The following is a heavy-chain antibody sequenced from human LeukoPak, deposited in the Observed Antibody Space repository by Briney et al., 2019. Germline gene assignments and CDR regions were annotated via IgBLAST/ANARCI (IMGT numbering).Heavy chain of an antibody. CDR3: ASAAPPEYYYDSSGWAYYFDY. CDR2: ISSSSSYI. V-gene: IGHV3-21*01. J-gene: IGHJ4*02. D-gene: IGHD3-22*01. Sequence: GGSLRLSCAASGFTVSSNYMSWVRQAPGKGLEWVSSISSSSSYIYYADSVKGRFTISRDNAKNSLYLQMNSLRAEDTAVYYCASAAPPEYYYDSSGWAYYFDYWGQGTLVTVSS. CDR1: GFTVSSNY.